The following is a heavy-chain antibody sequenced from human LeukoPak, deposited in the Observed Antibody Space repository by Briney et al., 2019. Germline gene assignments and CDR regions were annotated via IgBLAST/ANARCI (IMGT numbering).Heavy chain of an antibody. Sequence: GGSLRLSCAASGFTFNNQAMSWVRQAPGKGLKWVSGINGNGASTYYSDSVKGRFTISRDNSKNTLYLQMSSLRAEDTAIYYCAKDQGYSYYYLDYWGQGTLVTVSS. D-gene: IGHD5-18*01. CDR1: GFTFNNQA. J-gene: IGHJ4*02. CDR3: AKDQGYSYYYLDY. CDR2: INGNGAST. V-gene: IGHV3-23*01.